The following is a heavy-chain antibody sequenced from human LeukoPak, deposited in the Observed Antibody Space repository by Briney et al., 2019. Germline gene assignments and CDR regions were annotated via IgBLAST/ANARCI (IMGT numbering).Heavy chain of an antibody. Sequence: PSETLSLTCAFYGGSFSGYYWSWIRQPPGKGLEWIGEINHSGSTNYNPSLKSRVTISVDTSKNQFSLKLSSVTAADTAVYYCARGIVIGYSSSSGYFDYWGQGNLVTVSS. D-gene: IGHD6-6*01. V-gene: IGHV4-34*01. CDR2: INHSGST. CDR3: ARGIVIGYSSSSGYFDY. J-gene: IGHJ4*02. CDR1: GGSFSGYY.